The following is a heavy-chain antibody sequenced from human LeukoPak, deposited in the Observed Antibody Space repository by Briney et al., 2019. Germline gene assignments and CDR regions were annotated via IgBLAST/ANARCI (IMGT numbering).Heavy chain of an antibody. V-gene: IGHV3-21*01. D-gene: IGHD5-12*01. CDR2: ISSSSSYI. J-gene: IGHJ4*02. CDR1: GFTLSSYS. CDR3: ARVGLVDIVATITRGYYFDY. Sequence: GGSLRPSCAASGFTLSSYSMNWVRQAPGKGLEWVSSISSSSSYIYYADSVKGRFTISRDNAKNSLYLQMNSLRAGDTAVYYCARVGLVDIVATITRGYYFDYWGQGTLVTVSS.